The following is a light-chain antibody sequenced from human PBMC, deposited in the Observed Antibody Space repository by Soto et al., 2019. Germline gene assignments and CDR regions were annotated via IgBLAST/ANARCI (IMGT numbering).Light chain of an antibody. CDR2: LNSDGSH. V-gene: IGLV4-69*01. J-gene: IGLJ2*01. CDR1: SGHSSYA. Sequence: QLVLTQSPSASASLGASVKLTCTLSSGHSSYAIAWHQQQPEKGPRYLMKLNSDGSHSKGDGIPDRFSGSSSGAERYLTIALLQSEDEADYYCQTWGTGTLVFGGGTKLTVL. CDR3: QTWGTGTLV.